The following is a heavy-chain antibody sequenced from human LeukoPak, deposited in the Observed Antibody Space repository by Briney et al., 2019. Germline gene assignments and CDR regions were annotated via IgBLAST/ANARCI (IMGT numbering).Heavy chain of an antibody. D-gene: IGHD3-22*01. CDR3: ARARGYSDSSGYSDY. V-gene: IGHV3-7*01. Sequence: PGGSLRLSCAASGFTFRNYWMSWARQAPGKGLEWVANIKQGGSEKYYVDSVKGRFTISRDNAKNSLYLQMNSLRGEDTAVYYCARARGYSDSSGYSDYWGQGALVTVSS. CDR2: IKQGGSEK. CDR1: GFTFRNYW. J-gene: IGHJ4*02.